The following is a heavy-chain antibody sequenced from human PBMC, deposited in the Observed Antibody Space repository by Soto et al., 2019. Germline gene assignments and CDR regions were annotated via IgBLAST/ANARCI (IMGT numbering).Heavy chain of an antibody. CDR1: SGPTSSHN. CDR3: VRQGIGNLHGRVDV. J-gene: IGHJ6*02. Sequence: QVQLQQSGPGLVKPSETLSLTCSVSSGPTSSHNWGWIRQTPGRGLEWIGYVYSTGGTSYNPSLHSRVTISADTSTNHLSLTLTSVTAADTAVYYCVRQGIGNLHGRVDVWGQGTTVRVSS. D-gene: IGHD1-1*01. CDR2: VYSTGGT. V-gene: IGHV4-59*08.